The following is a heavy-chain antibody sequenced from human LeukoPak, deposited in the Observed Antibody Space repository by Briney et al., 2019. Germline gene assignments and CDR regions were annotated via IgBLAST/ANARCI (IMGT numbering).Heavy chain of an antibody. CDR3: TRGPYSSSYYSAY. V-gene: IGHV3-48*02. CDR1: GFTFSNCG. CDR2: ISSSGSTI. J-gene: IGHJ4*02. D-gene: IGHD6-13*01. Sequence: GGSLRLSCAASGFTFSNCGMNWVRQAPGKGLEWVSYISSSGSTIYYADSVKGRFTISRDNGKNSLYLQMNSLRDEDTAVYYCTRGPYSSSYYSAYWGQGTLVTVSS.